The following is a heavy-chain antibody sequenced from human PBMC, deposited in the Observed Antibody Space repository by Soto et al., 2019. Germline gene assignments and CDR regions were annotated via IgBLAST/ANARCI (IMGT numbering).Heavy chain of an antibody. CDR1: GGTFSNYG. V-gene: IGHV1-69*01. D-gene: IGHD2-15*01. CDR3: ARDRTDTLEDRYYGMDV. J-gene: IGHJ6*02. CDR2: VIPMFGTA. Sequence: QVQLVQSGAEVRKPGSSVKVSCKASGGTFSNYGLSWVRQAPGQGLEWMGGVIPMFGTANYAQKFQGRVTITADESTRTAYMDLSSLTSGDTAVYYCARDRTDTLEDRYYGMDVWGPGTTVIVSS.